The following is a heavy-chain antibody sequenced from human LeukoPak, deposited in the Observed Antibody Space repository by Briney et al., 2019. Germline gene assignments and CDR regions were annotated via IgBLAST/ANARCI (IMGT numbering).Heavy chain of an antibody. V-gene: IGHV3-30*02. CDR2: IRYDESDK. CDR1: GFTFSRYG. J-gene: IGHJ4*02. CDR3: ATHYYASGNYYNPIFY. Sequence: GGSLRLSCAASGFTFSRYGMHWVRQAPGKGLEWVDFIRYDESDKKYKDSVKGRFTVSKDNSKNTLSLQMHSLRVEDTAVYYCATHYYASGNYYNPIFYWGQGALVTVSS. D-gene: IGHD3-10*01.